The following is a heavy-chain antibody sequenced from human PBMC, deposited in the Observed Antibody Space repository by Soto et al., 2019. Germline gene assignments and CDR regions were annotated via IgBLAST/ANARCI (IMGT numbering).Heavy chain of an antibody. CDR3: AREGTRGGFLNGFDT. Sequence: EVQLVESGGGLVQPGGSLRLSCAASGFTFSSYSMNWVRQAPGKGLEWVSYISSSSSTIYYADSVKGRFTISIDNAKNSLYLQMNSLRDEDTAVYYCAREGTRGGFLNGFDTWGQGPLVTVSS. J-gene: IGHJ5*02. CDR1: GFTFSSYS. CDR2: ISSSSSTI. V-gene: IGHV3-48*02. D-gene: IGHD3-10*01.